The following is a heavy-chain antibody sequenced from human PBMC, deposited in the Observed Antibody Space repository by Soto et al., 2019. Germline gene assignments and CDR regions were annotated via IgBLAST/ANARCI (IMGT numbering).Heavy chain of an antibody. J-gene: IGHJ3*02. CDR3: ARLTIVPVAKAGFDDAFDI. Sequence: SETLSLTCTVSGGSISSYYWSWIRQPPGKGLEWIGYIYYSGSTNYNPSLKSRVTISVDTSKNQFSLKLSSVTAADTAVYYCARLTIVPVAKAGFDDAFDIWGQGTMVTVSS. CDR1: GGSISSYY. D-gene: IGHD2-2*01. CDR2: IYYSGST. V-gene: IGHV4-59*08.